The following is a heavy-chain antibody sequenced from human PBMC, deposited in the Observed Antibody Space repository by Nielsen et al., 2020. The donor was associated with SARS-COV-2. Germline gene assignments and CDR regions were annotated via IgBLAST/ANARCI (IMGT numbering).Heavy chain of an antibody. D-gene: IGHD2-2*01. Sequence: SETLSLTCAVYGGSFSGYYWSWIRQPPGKGLEWIGYIYYSGSTNYNPSLKSRVTISVDTSKNQFSLKLSSVTAADTAVYYCAREGLSAWFDPWGQGTLVTVSS. J-gene: IGHJ5*02. CDR3: AREGLSAWFDP. V-gene: IGHV4-59*01. CDR2: IYYSGST. CDR1: GGSFSGYY.